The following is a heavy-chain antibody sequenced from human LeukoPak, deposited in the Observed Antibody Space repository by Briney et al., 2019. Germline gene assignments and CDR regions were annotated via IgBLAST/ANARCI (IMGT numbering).Heavy chain of an antibody. V-gene: IGHV1-2*02. J-gene: IGHJ4*02. CDR3: ARDLMTTVTLGYFDY. D-gene: IGHD4-17*01. CDR2: INPNSGGT. Sequence: RQAPGQGXXXMGWINPNSGGTNYAQKFQGRVTMTRDTSISTAYMELSRLRSDDTAVYYCARDLMTTVTLGYFDYWGQGTLVTVSS.